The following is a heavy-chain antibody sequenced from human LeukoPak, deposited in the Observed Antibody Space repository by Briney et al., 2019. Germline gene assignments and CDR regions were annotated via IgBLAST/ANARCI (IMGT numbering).Heavy chain of an antibody. CDR1: GFTFSNYW. CDR3: GRGGSFPGF. J-gene: IGHJ4*02. D-gene: IGHD3-10*01. V-gene: IGHV3-7*01. CDR2: IKQDGSEK. Sequence: PGGSLRLSCAASGFTFSNYWMTWVRQAPGKGLEWVANIKQDGSEKNYVDSVKGRFTISRDDATNSLYLHMNGLRVEDTAVYYCGRGGSFPGFWGQGTQVSVSS.